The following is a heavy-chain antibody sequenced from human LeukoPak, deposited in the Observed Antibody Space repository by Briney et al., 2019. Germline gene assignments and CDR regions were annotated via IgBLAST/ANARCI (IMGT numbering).Heavy chain of an antibody. J-gene: IGHJ6*02. Sequence: GGSLRLSCAASGFTFSSYAMSWVRQAPGKGLEWVANIKQDGSEKFYVDSVKGRFTISSDNAKNSVFLQMNSLRAEDTAVYYCAAYNLPPDGMGVWGQGTSVTVSS. CDR3: AAYNLPPDGMGV. CDR1: GFTFSSYA. D-gene: IGHD5-24*01. V-gene: IGHV3-7*01. CDR2: IKQDGSEK.